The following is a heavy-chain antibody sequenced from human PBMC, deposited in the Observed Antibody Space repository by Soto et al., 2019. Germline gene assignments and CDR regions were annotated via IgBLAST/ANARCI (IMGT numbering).Heavy chain of an antibody. J-gene: IGHJ4*02. Sequence: PSVTLSLTCTVSGGSISSSSYYWGWIRQPPGKGLEWIGSIYYSGSTYYNPSLKSRVTISVDTSKNQFSLKLSSVTAADTAVYYCARRSGYDYAHDYWGQGTLVTVSS. V-gene: IGHV4-39*01. CDR3: ARRSGYDYAHDY. CDR1: GGSISSSSYY. D-gene: IGHD5-12*01. CDR2: IYYSGST.